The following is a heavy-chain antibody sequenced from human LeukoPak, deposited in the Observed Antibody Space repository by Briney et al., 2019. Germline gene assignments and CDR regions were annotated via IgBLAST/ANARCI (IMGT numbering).Heavy chain of an antibody. J-gene: IGHJ4*02. CDR3: ARDGPAAGTGCFDY. CDR1: GFTFSSYA. V-gene: IGHV3-30*04. Sequence: GGSLRLSCAASGFTFSSYAMHWVRQAPGKGLEWVAVISYDGSNKYYADSVKGRFTISRDNSKNTLYLQMNSLRAEDTAVYYCARDGPAAGTGCFDYWGQGTLVTVSS. CDR2: ISYDGSNK. D-gene: IGHD6-13*01.